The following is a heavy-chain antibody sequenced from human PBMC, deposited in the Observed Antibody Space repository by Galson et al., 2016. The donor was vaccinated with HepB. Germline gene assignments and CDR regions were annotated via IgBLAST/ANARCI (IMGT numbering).Heavy chain of an antibody. CDR1: GFTFSRCA. D-gene: IGHD4-17*01. Sequence: SLRLSCAASGFTFSRCAMTWVRQAPGKGLEWVSAIVDDGGETFYADSVKDRFSISRDNSKNTSYLQMNNLRAEDTARYYCAKELPSRRFNFDIWGQGTLVTVSS. V-gene: IGHV3-23*01. J-gene: IGHJ3*02. CDR2: IVDDGGET. CDR3: AKELPSRRFNFDI.